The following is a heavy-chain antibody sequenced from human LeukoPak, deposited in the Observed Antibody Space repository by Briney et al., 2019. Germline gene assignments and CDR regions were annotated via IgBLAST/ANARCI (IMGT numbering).Heavy chain of an antibody. Sequence: PGGSLRLSCAASGFTFSSYGMHWVRQAPGKGLEWVAFIRYDGSNKYYADSVKGRFTISRDNSKNTLYLQMNSLRAEDTAVYYCAKDQGPIYDFWSGYYTFDYWGQGTLVTVSS. CDR2: IRYDGSNK. J-gene: IGHJ4*02. D-gene: IGHD3-3*01. CDR1: GFTFSSYG. V-gene: IGHV3-30*02. CDR3: AKDQGPIYDFWSGYYTFDY.